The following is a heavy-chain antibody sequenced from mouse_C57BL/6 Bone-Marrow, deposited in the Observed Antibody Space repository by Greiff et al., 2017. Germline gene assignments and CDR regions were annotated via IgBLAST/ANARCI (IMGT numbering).Heavy chain of an antibody. Sequence: EVKVVESGGGLVQPGGSLSLSCAASGFTFTDYYMSWVRQPPGKALEWLGFIRNKANGYTTEYSASVKGRFTISRDNSQSILYLQMNALRAEDSATYYCAISYVSSYDAYWGQGTLVTVSA. CDR2: IRNKANGYTT. V-gene: IGHV7-3*01. CDR3: AISYVSSYDAY. D-gene: IGHD1-1*01. CDR1: GFTFTDYY. J-gene: IGHJ3*01.